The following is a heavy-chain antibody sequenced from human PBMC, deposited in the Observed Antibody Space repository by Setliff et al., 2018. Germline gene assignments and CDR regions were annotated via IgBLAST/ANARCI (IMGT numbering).Heavy chain of an antibody. CDR1: GDSISSDSYY. CDR3: ARAGPTVTFFRVLVISWWDP. D-gene: IGHD3-3*01. Sequence: SETLSLTCTVSGDSISSDSYYWTWIRQPAGKGLEWIGHFHTGGSTNYNRSLRSRVSISVDTSNNQFSLKLSSVTAADTATYYCARAGPTVTFFRVLVISWWDPWGQGSLVTVSS. J-gene: IGHJ5*02. CDR2: FHTGGST. V-gene: IGHV4-61*09.